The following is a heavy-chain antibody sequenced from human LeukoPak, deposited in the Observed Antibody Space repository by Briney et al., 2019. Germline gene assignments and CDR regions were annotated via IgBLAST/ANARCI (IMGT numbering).Heavy chain of an antibody. CDR2: IYYSGST. J-gene: IGHJ4*02. V-gene: IGHV4-39*07. D-gene: IGHD1-14*01. CDR3: ARDGGPLPKRVTTFDY. Sequence: PSETLSLTCTVSGGSISSSSYYWGWIRQPPGKGLEWIGSIYYSGSTYYNPSLKSRITISVDTSKNQFSLKLSSVTAADTAVYYCARDGGPLPKRVTTFDYWGQGTLVTVSS. CDR1: GGSISSSSYY.